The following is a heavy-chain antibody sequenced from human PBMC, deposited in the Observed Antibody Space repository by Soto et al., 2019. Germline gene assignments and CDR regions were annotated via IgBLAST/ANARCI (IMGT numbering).Heavy chain of an antibody. J-gene: IGHJ6*02. D-gene: IGHD3-10*01. CDR2: INGGTGQT. Sequence: ASVKDSRKASGYTFSTHAMHWVRQAPGQSLEWMGWINGGTGQTKHSHRFQDRLSITRDTSASTAYMELSSLTSEDTAVYYCARGKGREENYYYYGLDIWGQGTSVTVSS. V-gene: IGHV1-3*01. CDR1: GYTFSTHA. CDR3: ARGKGREENYYYYGLDI.